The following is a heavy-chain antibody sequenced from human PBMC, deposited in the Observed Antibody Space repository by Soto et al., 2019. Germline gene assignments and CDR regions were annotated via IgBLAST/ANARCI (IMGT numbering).Heavy chain of an antibody. Sequence: SVKVSCKASGGTFSSYAISWVRQAPGQGLEWMGGISPIFGTAHYAQKFQGRVTITADESTSTAYMELSSLRSEDTAVYYCARASGYYDILTGYYYFDYWGQVTRGTVAS. J-gene: IGHJ4*02. CDR1: GGTFSSYA. CDR3: ARASGYYDILTGYYYFDY. D-gene: IGHD3-9*01. V-gene: IGHV1-69*13. CDR2: ISPIFGTA.